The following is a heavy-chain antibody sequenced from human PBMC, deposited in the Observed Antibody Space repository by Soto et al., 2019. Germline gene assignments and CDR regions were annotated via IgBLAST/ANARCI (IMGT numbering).Heavy chain of an antibody. D-gene: IGHD6-6*01. J-gene: IGHJ4*02. V-gene: IGHV1-69*13. CDR1: GGTFSSYA. CDR3: ARSRGIAARPYYFAY. Sequence: SVKVSCKASGGTFSSYAISWVRQAPGQGLEWMGGIIPIFGTANYAQKFQGRVTITADESTSTAYMELSSLRSEDTAVYYCARSRGIAARPYYFAYWGQGTLVTVSS. CDR2: IIPIFGTA.